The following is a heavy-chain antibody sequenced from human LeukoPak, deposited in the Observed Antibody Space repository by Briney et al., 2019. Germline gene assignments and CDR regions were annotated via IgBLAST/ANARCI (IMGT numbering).Heavy chain of an antibody. CDR3: ARDLTHRYAGERAFDY. J-gene: IGHJ4*02. D-gene: IGHD3-16*01. Sequence: SETLSLTCTVPGGSISNYYWSWIRQPPGKGLEWIGYIYYSWSTNYNPSLKSRVTISADTSKNQFSLKLYSVTAADTAVYYCARDLTHRYAGERAFDYWGQGTLVSVSS. CDR2: IYYSWST. CDR1: GGSISNYY. V-gene: IGHV4-59*01.